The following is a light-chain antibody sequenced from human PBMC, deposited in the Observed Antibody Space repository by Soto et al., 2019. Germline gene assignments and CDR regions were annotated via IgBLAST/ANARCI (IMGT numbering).Light chain of an antibody. J-gene: IGLJ3*02. V-gene: IGLV2-14*01. CDR3: SSFTTGSTWV. CDR2: EVS. CDR1: SSDVGAYNY. Sequence: QSALTQPASVSGSPGQSITIPCSGTSSDVGAYNYVSWFQQHPGKAPKLLIYEVSNRPSGVSNRFFGSKSGNTASLTISGLQTEDEADYYCSSFTTGSTWVFGGGTKLTVL.